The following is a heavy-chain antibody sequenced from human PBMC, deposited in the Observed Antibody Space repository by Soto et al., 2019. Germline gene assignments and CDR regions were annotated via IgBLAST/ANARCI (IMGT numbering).Heavy chain of an antibody. D-gene: IGHD3-9*01. CDR3: ARVAFDHAFDI. CDR2: VDSDGSDT. V-gene: IGHV3-74*01. CDR1: GFTFKNFW. Sequence: EVQLVESGGDLVQPGGSLRLSCAVSGFTFKNFWMHWVRQAPGKGLVWVSRVDSDGSDTIYADSVKGRFTVSRDNAKNTLFLQLNTLRVDDTAVSYCARVAFDHAFDIWGQGTMVTVSS. J-gene: IGHJ3*02.